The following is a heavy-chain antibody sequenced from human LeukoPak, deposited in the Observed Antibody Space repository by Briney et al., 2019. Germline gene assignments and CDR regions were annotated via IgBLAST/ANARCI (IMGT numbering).Heavy chain of an antibody. CDR1: GGTFSSYA. J-gene: IGHJ6*03. CDR2: IIPIFGTA. V-gene: IGHV1-69*05. D-gene: IGHD6-19*01. Sequence: SVKVSCKASGGTFSSYAISWVRQAPGQGLEWMGGIIPIFGTANYAQKFQGRVTITTDESTSTAYMELSSLRSEDTAVYYCATRSAVAGIIDYYYYYMDVWGKGTTVTVSS. CDR3: ATRSAVAGIIDYYYYYMDV.